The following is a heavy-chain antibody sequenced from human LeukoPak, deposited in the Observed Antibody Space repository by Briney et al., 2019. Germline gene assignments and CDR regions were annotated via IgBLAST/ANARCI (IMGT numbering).Heavy chain of an antibody. D-gene: IGHD3-22*01. J-gene: IGHJ4*02. CDR3: AKPRGADYYDSSGYPWGPFDY. CDR2: ISGSGGST. CDR1: GGTFSSYA. Sequence: SCKASGGTFSSYAMSWVRQAPGKGLEWVSAISGSGGSTYYADSVKGRFTISRDNSKNTLYLQMNSLGAEDTAVYYCAKPRGADYYDSSGYPWGPFDYWGQGTLVTVSS. V-gene: IGHV3-23*01.